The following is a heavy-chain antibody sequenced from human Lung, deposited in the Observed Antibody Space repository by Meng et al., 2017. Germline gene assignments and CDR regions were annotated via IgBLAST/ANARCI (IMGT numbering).Heavy chain of an antibody. Sequence: VHPQESGPGLVKPSQTLSLTCTVSGGSISRSNYYWSWIRQPPGKGLEWSGHIYNSGSTYYNPSLKSRITISVDTSKNQFSLKLSSVTAADTAVYYCARGQKGYFDLWGRGTLVTVSS. J-gene: IGHJ2*01. CDR3: ARGQKGYFDL. CDR2: IYNSGST. CDR1: GGSISRSNYY. V-gene: IGHV4-30-4*01.